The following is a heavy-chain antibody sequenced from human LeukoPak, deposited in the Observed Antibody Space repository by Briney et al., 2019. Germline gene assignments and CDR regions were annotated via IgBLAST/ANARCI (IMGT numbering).Heavy chain of an antibody. Sequence: PSETLSLTCTVSGGYISTYYWSWIRQPPGKGLEWIGFLYYSGITKYNPSLKSRVTISVDMSKNQFSLKLSSVTAADTALYYCARGDSSTWYGIVSYYFDYWGQGTLVTVSS. CDR3: ARGDSSTWYGIVSYYFDY. CDR2: LYYSGIT. D-gene: IGHD6-13*01. V-gene: IGHV4-59*01. CDR1: GGYISTYY. J-gene: IGHJ4*02.